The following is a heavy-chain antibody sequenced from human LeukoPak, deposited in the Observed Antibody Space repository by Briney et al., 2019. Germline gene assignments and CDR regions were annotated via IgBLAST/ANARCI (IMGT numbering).Heavy chain of an antibody. V-gene: IGHV4-59*08. D-gene: IGHD6-19*01. CDR2: IYYSGST. CDR1: GGSISSYY. J-gene: IGHJ3*02. CDR3: ARHVYASGWYSYAFDI. Sequence: PSETLPLTCTVSGGSISSYYWSWIRQPPGKGLEWIGYIYYSGSTNYNPSLKSRVTISVDTSKNQFSLKLSSVTAADTAVYYCARHVYASGWYSYAFDIWGQGTMVTVSS.